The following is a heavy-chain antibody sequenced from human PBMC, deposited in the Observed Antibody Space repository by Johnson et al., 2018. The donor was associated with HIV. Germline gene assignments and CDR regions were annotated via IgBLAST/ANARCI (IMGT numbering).Heavy chain of an antibody. D-gene: IGHD2-2*01. Sequence: VQLVESGGGLVQPGRSLRLSCAASGFTFDDYAMHWVRQAPGKGLEWVSGIGTTGDRYYPGSVKGRFTISRENAKNSLYLQMNSLRAGDTAVYYCARPAIVVLPAGAFDIWGPGTMVTVSS. CDR1: GFTFDDYA. CDR3: ARPAIVVLPAGAFDI. J-gene: IGHJ3*02. V-gene: IGHV3-13*01. CDR2: IGTTGDR.